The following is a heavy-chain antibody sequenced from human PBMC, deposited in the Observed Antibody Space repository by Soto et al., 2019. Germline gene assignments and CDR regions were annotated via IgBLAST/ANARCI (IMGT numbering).Heavy chain of an antibody. CDR3: ARVCSGGSCYAGYYYGMDV. CDR1: GGSISSYY. J-gene: IGHJ6*02. D-gene: IGHD2-15*01. Sequence: SETLSLTCTVSGGSISSYYWSWIRQPAGKGLEWIGRIYTSGSTNYNPSLKSRVTMSVDTSKNQFSLKLSSVTAADTAVYYCARVCSGGSCYAGYYYGMDVWGQGTTVTVS. CDR2: IYTSGST. V-gene: IGHV4-4*07.